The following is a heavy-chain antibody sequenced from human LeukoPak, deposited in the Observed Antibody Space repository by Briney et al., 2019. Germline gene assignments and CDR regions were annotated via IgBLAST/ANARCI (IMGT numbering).Heavy chain of an antibody. CDR3: ARYSCSGTCYYFDY. D-gene: IGHD2-2*01. CDR1: GGSISNNY. CDR2: VYYSGST. V-gene: IGHV4-59*01. Sequence: TSETLSLTCTVSGGSISNNYWSWIRQPPGKGLEWIGYVYYSGSTNYNPSLKTRVTISVDTSKNQFSLKLSSVTAADTAVYYCARYSCSGTCYYFDYWGQGTLVTVSS. J-gene: IGHJ4*02.